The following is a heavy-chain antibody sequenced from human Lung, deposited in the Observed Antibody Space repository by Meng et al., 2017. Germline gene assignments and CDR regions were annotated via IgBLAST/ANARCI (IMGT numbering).Heavy chain of an antibody. V-gene: IGHV4-34*01. Sequence: QGQLQQWGAGLLKHSETLSLTCVVSGGSFSDYYWSWIRQPPGKGLEWIGEITHSGSTNYNPSLESRATISVDTSQNNLSLKLSSVTAADSAVYYCARGPTTMAHDFDYWGQGTLVTVSS. CDR1: GGSFSDYY. CDR3: ARGPTTMAHDFDY. J-gene: IGHJ4*02. CDR2: ITHSGST. D-gene: IGHD4-11*01.